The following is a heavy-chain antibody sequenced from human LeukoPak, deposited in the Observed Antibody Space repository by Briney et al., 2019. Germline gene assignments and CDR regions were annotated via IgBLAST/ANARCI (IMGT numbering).Heavy chain of an antibody. D-gene: IGHD3-10*01. CDR1: EFTFFTYW. CDR2: INHSGST. CDR3: ARRALRFGEFRYYYYYMDV. Sequence: GSLRLSCAASEFTFFTYWMSWVRQAPGKGLEWIGEINHSGSTNYNPSLKSRVTISVDTSKNQFSLKLSSVTAADTAVYYCARRALRFGEFRYYYYYMDVWGKGTTVTISS. V-gene: IGHV4-34*01. J-gene: IGHJ6*03.